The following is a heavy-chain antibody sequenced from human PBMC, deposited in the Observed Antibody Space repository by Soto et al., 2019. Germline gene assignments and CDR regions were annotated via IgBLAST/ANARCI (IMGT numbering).Heavy chain of an antibody. Sequence: SETLSLTCTVSGGSISSGSYYWGWIRQPPGKGLEWIGSIYYSGSTYYNPSLKSRVTISVDTSKNQFSLKLSSVTAADTAVYYCARRGLGYVYAFDIWGQGTMVTVSS. CDR3: ARRGLGYVYAFDI. V-gene: IGHV4-39*01. CDR2: IYYSGST. CDR1: GGSISSGSYY. J-gene: IGHJ3*02. D-gene: IGHD5-12*01.